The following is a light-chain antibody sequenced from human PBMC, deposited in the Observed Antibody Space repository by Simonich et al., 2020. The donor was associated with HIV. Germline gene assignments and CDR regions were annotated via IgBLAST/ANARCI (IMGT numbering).Light chain of an antibody. V-gene: IGLV2-23*01. J-gene: IGLJ2*01. CDR3: CSYASRSTLV. CDR1: SSDVGSYNL. Sequence: QSALTQPASVSGSPGQSLTISCAGTSSDVGSYNLVSWYQKHPGKAPKLMIYEGNKRPSGVSNRFSGSKSGNTASLTISGLQAEDEADYYCCSYASRSTLVFGGGTKLTVL. CDR2: EGN.